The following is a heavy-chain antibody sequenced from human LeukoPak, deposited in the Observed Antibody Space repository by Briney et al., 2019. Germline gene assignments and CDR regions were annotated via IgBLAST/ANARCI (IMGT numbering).Heavy chain of an antibody. CDR3: TRVGYSGSPGDY. V-gene: IGHV3-11*04. CDR2: ISSRSGSSI. D-gene: IGHD1-26*01. J-gene: IGHJ4*02. CDR1: GFIFSDYY. Sequence: PGGSLRLSCAASGFIFSDYYVTWIRQAPGKGLEWISYISSRSGSSIYYVDSMKGRFTISRDNAKNSLYLQMNSLRAEDTAVYYCTRVGYSGSPGDYWGQGTLVTVSS.